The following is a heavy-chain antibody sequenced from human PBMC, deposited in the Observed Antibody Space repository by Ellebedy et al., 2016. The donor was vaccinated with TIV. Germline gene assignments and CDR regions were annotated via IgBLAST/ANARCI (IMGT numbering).Heavy chain of an antibody. CDR2: IYYSGST. Sequence: GSLRLXXTVSGGSISSYYWSWIRQTPGKGLEWIGYIYYSGSTNYNPSLKSRVTISVDTSKNQFSLKLSSVTAADTAVYYCAREEGVNDAFDIWGQGTMVTVSS. CDR1: GGSISSYY. V-gene: IGHV4-59*01. J-gene: IGHJ3*02. CDR3: AREEGVNDAFDI.